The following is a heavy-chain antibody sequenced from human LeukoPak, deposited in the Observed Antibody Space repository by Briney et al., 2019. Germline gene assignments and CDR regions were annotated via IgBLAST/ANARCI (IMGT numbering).Heavy chain of an antibody. CDR1: GFTFSSYA. CDR3: AKGGETDYFDY. D-gene: IGHD7-27*01. J-gene: IGHJ4*02. Sequence: PGGPLRLSRAASGFTFSSYAMSWVGQAPGEGLEWVSAISGSGGSTYYADSVKGRFTISRDNSKNTLYLQMNSLRAEDTAVYYCAKGGETDYFDYWGQGTLVTVSS. CDR2: ISGSGGST. V-gene: IGHV3-23*01.